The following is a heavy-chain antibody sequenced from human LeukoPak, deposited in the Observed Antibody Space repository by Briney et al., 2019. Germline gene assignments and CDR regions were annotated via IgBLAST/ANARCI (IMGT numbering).Heavy chain of an antibody. J-gene: IGHJ4*02. D-gene: IGHD1-26*01. CDR1: GFTFSSCT. CDR2: IWSDGSNK. Sequence: PGGSLRLSCEASGFTFSSCTMHWVRQAPGKGLEWVAVIWSDGSNKKYGDSVKGRFTISRDNSKNTLYLQMNSLRAEDTAVYYCARAGWSGIYPAYFDYWGQGTLVTVSS. V-gene: IGHV3-33*01. CDR3: ARAGWSGIYPAYFDY.